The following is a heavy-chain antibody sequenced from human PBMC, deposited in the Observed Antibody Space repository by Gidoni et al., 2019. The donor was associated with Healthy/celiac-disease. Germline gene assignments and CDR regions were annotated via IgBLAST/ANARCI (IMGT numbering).Heavy chain of an antibody. V-gene: IGHV3-30*04. J-gene: IGHJ4*02. Sequence: QVQLVASGGGVVQPGRSLRLSCAAPGFTFSSYAMHWVRQAPGKGLEWVAVLSYDGSNKYYADSVKGRFTISRDNSKNTLYLQMNSLRAEDTAVYYCARDPGDYVFYFDYWGQGTLVTVSS. D-gene: IGHD4-17*01. CDR2: LSYDGSNK. CDR1: GFTFSSYA. CDR3: ARDPGDYVFYFDY.